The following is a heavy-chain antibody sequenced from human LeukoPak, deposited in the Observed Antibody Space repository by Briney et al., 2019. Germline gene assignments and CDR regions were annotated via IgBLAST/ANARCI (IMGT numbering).Heavy chain of an antibody. CDR3: ARGGPSGGRKALIDY. D-gene: IGHD2-15*01. Sequence: SETLSLTCTVSDGSISSSSYYWGWIRQPPGKGLEWIGSIYYGSVFYSVSTYYNPSLKSRVTISVDTSKNQFSLKLSSVTAADTAVYYCARGGPSGGRKALIDYWGQGTLVTVSS. V-gene: IGHV4-39*07. CDR1: DGSISSSSYY. CDR2: IYYGSVFYSVST. J-gene: IGHJ4*02.